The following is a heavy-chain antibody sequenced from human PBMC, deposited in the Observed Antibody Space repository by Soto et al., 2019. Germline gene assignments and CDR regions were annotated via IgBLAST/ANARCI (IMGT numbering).Heavy chain of an antibody. CDR3: TRLIVGSDKDV. CDR2: INPSGGST. CDR1: GYSSISYY. Sequence: ASVKVSCKASGYSSISYYIHWVRQAPGQGLEWMGIINPSGGSTTYAQKFRGRVTMTRDTSTSTVYLELSSLGSEDTAVYYCTRLIVGSDKDVWGQGTTVTVSS. D-gene: IGHD3-10*01. V-gene: IGHV1-46*03. J-gene: IGHJ6*02.